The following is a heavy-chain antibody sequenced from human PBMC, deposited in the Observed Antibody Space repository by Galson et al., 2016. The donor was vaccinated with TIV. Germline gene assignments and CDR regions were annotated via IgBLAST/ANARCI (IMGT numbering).Heavy chain of an antibody. Sequence: SETLSLTCSVSGGSITSFYWAWIRQPPGKGLEWIGYVYFSGDTNYNPSLTSRVILSVDISTNQFSLRLSSVTAADTAVYYCARVTPAFLGVQRYFSYGMDVWGLGTTVTVSS. CDR1: GGSITSFY. CDR3: ARVTPAFLGVQRYFSYGMDV. J-gene: IGHJ6*02. CDR2: VYFSGDT. D-gene: IGHD3-16*01. V-gene: IGHV4-59*01.